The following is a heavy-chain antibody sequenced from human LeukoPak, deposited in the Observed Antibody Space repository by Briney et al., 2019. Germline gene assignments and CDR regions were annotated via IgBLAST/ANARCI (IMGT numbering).Heavy chain of an antibody. CDR3: ASLDYDILTGRDY. J-gene: IGHJ4*02. D-gene: IGHD3-9*01. CDR1: GGSISSSSYY. V-gene: IGHV4-39*01. CDR2: IYYSGST. Sequence: SETLSLTCTVSGGSISSSSYYWGWIRQPPGKGLEWIGSIYYSGSTYYNPSLKSRVTISVDTSKNQFSLKLSSVTAADTAVYYCASLDYDILTGRDYWGQGTLVTVSS.